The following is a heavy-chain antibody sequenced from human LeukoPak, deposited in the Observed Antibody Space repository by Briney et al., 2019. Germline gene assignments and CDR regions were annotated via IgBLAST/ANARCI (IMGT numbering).Heavy chain of an antibody. CDR3: ANLPRPASWHYYDSGGEV. V-gene: IGHV3-23*01. Sequence: QTGGSLRLSCAASGFTFSSYAMSWVRQAPGKGLEWVSAISGSGGSTYYADSVKGRLTISRDNSKNTLYLQMNSLRAEDTAVYYCANLPRPASWHYYDSGGEVWGQGTLVTVSS. CDR2: ISGSGGST. CDR1: GFTFSSYA. D-gene: IGHD3-22*01. J-gene: IGHJ4*02.